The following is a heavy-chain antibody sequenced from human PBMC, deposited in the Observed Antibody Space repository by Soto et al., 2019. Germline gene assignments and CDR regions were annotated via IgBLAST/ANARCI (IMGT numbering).Heavy chain of an antibody. Sequence: ASVKVSCKASGGTFSSYAISWVRQAPGQGLEWMGGIIPIFGTANYAQKFQGRVTITADESTSTAYMELSSLRSEDTAVYYCARASSGYYAIYYFDYWGQGTLVTVSS. J-gene: IGHJ4*02. D-gene: IGHD3-22*01. CDR1: GGTFSSYA. CDR2: IIPIFGTA. V-gene: IGHV1-69*13. CDR3: ARASSGYYAIYYFDY.